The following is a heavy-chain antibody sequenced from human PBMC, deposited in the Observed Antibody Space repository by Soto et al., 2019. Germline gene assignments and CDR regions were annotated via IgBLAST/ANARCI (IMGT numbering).Heavy chain of an antibody. D-gene: IGHD4-17*01. J-gene: IGHJ4*02. V-gene: IGHV3-30*18. Sequence: VQLVESGGGVVQPGRSLRLSCAASGFTFSSYGMHWVRQAPGKGLEWVAVISYDGSNKYYADSVKGRFTISRDNSKNTLYLQMNSLRAEDTAVYYCANTGDYEGGSYFDYWGQGTLVTVSS. CDR1: GFTFSSYG. CDR3: ANTGDYEGGSYFDY. CDR2: ISYDGSNK.